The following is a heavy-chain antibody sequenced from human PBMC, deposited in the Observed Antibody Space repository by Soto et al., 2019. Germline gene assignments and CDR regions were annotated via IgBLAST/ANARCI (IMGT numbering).Heavy chain of an antibody. V-gene: IGHV3-33*01. D-gene: IGHD2-2*01. CDR1: GFTFSSYG. J-gene: IGHJ6*03. CDR3: ARDRGYCSSTSCFTYYYYYYMDV. Sequence: GGSLRLSCAASGFTFSSYGMHWVRQAPGKGLEWVAVIWYDGSNKYYADSVKGRCTISRDNSKNTLYLLMTSLRAEDTAVYYFARDRGYCSSTSCFTYYYYYYMDVWGKGTTVTVSS. CDR2: IWYDGSNK.